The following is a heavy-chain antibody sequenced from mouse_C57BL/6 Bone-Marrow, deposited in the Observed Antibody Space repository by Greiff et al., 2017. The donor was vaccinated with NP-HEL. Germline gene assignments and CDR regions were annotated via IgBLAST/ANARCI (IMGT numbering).Heavy chain of an antibody. J-gene: IGHJ2*01. D-gene: IGHD5-5*01. CDR2: IHPNSGST. CDR3: ARWDYLYDFDY. Sequence: QVQLQQPGAELVKPGASVKLSCKASGYTFTSYWMHWVKQRPGQGLEWIGMIHPNSGSTNYNEKFKSKATLTVDNSSSTAYMQLSSLTSEDSAVYYCARWDYLYDFDYWGQGTTLTVSS. CDR1: GYTFTSYW. V-gene: IGHV1-64*01.